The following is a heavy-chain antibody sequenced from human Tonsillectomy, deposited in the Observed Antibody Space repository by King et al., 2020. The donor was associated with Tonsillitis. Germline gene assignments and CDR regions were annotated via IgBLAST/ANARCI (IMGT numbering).Heavy chain of an antibody. V-gene: IGHV3-33*08. CDR2: VWDDGSKS. CDR1: GFSFSTYA. CDR3: AGEPPTSGWAFHI. D-gene: IGHD6-19*01. Sequence: VQLVESGGGVVQSGRSLRLSCAASGFSFSTYAIHWVRQAPGKGLEWVAMVWDDGSKSHSVDNVKGRFTISRGNSDNTLSLQMNSPRVEDTAVYYCAGEPPTSGWAFHIWGQGTMVTVSS. J-gene: IGHJ3*02.